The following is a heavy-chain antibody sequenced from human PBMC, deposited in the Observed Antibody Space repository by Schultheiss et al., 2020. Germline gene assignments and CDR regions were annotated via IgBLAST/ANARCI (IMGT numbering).Heavy chain of an antibody. CDR1: GGSISSYY. CDR3: ARGVPYCSGGSCYPYYFDY. V-gene: IGHV4-59*12. D-gene: IGHD2-15*01. J-gene: IGHJ4*02. Sequence: SETLSLTCTVSGGSISSYYWSWIRQPPGKGLEWIGEIYHSGSTNYNPSLKSLVTISVDTSKNQFSLKLSSVTAADTAVYYCARGVPYCSGGSCYPYYFDYWGQGTLVTVSS. CDR2: IYHSGST.